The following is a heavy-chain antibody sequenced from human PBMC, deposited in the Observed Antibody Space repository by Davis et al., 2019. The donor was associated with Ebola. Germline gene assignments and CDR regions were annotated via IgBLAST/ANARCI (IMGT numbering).Heavy chain of an antibody. CDR3: AREGGRSGGGNEFDY. CDR1: GFTFSSYE. V-gene: IGHV3-33*08. Sequence: GESLKISCAASGFTFSSYEMNWVRQAPGKGLEWVAVIWYDGSNKYYADSVKGRFTISRDNSKNTLYLQMNSLRAEDTAVYYCAREGGRSGGGNEFDYWGQGTLVTVSS. CDR2: IWYDGSNK. J-gene: IGHJ4*02. D-gene: IGHD4-23*01.